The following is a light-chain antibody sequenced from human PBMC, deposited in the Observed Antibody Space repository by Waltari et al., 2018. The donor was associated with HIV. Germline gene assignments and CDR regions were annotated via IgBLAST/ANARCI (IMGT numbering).Light chain of an antibody. CDR2: RNN. Sequence: QSVLTQPPSASGTPGQRVTIPCSGGSPHIGSHFVSCSQQVAGPTPKLLIFRNNKRPSGVPDRFSGSKSGTSASLSISGLRPEDEADYYCATWDDSSSGSWVFGGGTKVTVL. CDR3: ATWDDSSSGSWV. CDR1: SPHIGSHF. J-gene: IGLJ3*02. V-gene: IGLV1-47*01.